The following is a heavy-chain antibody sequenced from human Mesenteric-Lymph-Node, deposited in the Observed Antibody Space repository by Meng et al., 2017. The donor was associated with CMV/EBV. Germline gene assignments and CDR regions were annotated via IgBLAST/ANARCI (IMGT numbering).Heavy chain of an antibody. CDR1: GFTFSSYS. J-gene: IGHJ6*02. V-gene: IGHV3-7*01. CDR3: ARTRTYYYYGMDV. D-gene: IGHD3/OR15-3a*01. CDR2: IKQDGSEK. Sequence: GESLKISCAASGFTFSSYSMNWVRQAPGKGLEWVANIKQDGSEKYYVDSVKGRFTISRDNAKNSLYLQMNSLRAEDTAVYYCARTRTYYYYGMDVWGQGTTVTVSS.